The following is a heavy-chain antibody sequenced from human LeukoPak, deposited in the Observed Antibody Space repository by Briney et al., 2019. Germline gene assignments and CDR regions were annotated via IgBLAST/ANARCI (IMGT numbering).Heavy chain of an antibody. Sequence: GASVKVSCKASGYTFTSYYMHWVRQAPGQGLEWMGGIIPIFGTANYAQKFQGRVTITTDESTSTAYMELSSLRSEDTAVYYCARWYYDSSGYYYSSHFDYWGQGTLVTVSS. CDR3: ARWYYDSSGYYYSSHFDY. CDR2: IIPIFGTA. CDR1: GYTFTSYY. J-gene: IGHJ4*02. D-gene: IGHD3-22*01. V-gene: IGHV1-69*05.